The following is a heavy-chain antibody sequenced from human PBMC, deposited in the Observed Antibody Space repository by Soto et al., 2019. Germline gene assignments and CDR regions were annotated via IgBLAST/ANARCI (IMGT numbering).Heavy chain of an antibody. Sequence: PGGSLRLSCTASGFTLGHYAMSWFRQAPGKGLEWVGFIRSKAYVGTTEYAASVKGRFTISRDDSKSIAYLQMNSLKTEDTAVYYCTTSKREYYYGSGPMDVWGQGTTVTVS. CDR1: GFTLGHYA. V-gene: IGHV3-49*03. CDR3: TTSKREYYYGSGPMDV. CDR2: IRSKAYVGTT. D-gene: IGHD3-10*01. J-gene: IGHJ6*02.